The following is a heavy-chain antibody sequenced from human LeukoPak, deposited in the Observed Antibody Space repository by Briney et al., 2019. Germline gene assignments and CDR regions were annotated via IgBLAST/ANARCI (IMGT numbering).Heavy chain of an antibody. J-gene: IGHJ4*02. Sequence: PSETLSLTCAVYGGSFSGYYWSWVRQPPGKGLEWIGEINHSGSTNYNPSLKSRVTISVDTSKNQFSLKLSSVTAADTAVYYCARRYSSGWYFRASFDYRGQGTLVTVSS. V-gene: IGHV4-34*01. CDR3: ARRYSSGWYFRASFDY. D-gene: IGHD6-19*01. CDR1: GGSFSGYY. CDR2: INHSGST.